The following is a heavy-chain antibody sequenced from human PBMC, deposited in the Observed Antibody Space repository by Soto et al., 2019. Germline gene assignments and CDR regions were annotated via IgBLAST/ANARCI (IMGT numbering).Heavy chain of an antibody. CDR1: GFTFSSYG. Sequence: QVQLVESGGGVVQPGRSLRLSCAASGFTFSSYGMHWVRQAPGKGLEWVAVIWYDGSNKYYADSVKGRFTISRDNSKNTLYLQMNSLSAEDTAVYYCARAAGTAAPGTNYWGQGTLVTVSS. V-gene: IGHV3-33*01. J-gene: IGHJ4*02. CDR2: IWYDGSNK. D-gene: IGHD6-13*01. CDR3: ARAAGTAAPGTNY.